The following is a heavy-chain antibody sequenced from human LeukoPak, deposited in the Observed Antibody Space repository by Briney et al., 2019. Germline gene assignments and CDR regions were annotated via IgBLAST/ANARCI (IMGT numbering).Heavy chain of an antibody. J-gene: IGHJ4*02. V-gene: IGHV1-18*01. CDR2: ISAYNGNT. Sequence: ASVKVSCKASGYTFTSYGIGWVRQAPGQGLEWMGWISAYNGNTNYAQKLQGRVTMTTDTSTSTAYMELRSLRSDDTAVYYCARDRRYYGSGSYNTPFYFDYWGQGTLVTVSS. D-gene: IGHD3-10*01. CDR3: ARDRRYYGSGSYNTPFYFDY. CDR1: GYTFTSYG.